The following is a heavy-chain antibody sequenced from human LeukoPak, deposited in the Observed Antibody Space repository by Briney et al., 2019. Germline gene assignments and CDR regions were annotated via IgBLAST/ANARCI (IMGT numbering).Heavy chain of an antibody. CDR2: IHSSGSTI. Sequence: GGSLRLSCAASGFTISSYEMNWVRQAPGEGLEWISFIHSSGSTIYYADSVKGRFTISRDNAKNSLYLQMNSLRAEDTAVYYCVRDKSGCCFDYWGQGTLVTVSS. CDR1: GFTISSYE. V-gene: IGHV3-48*03. D-gene: IGHD1-26*01. CDR3: VRDKSGCCFDY. J-gene: IGHJ4*02.